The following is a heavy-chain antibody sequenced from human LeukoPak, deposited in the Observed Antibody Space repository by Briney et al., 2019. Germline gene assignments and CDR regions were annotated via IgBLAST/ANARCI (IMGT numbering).Heavy chain of an antibody. V-gene: IGHV3-21*01. J-gene: IGHJ4*02. CDR3: ARDPYYYDSSGYYGEGFDY. Sequence: GGSLRLSYAASGFTFSSYSMNWARQAPGKGLEWVSYISSSRNYIFYADSVKGRFTISRDNAKNSLYLQMNSLRAEDTAVYYCARDPYYYDSSGYYGEGFDYWGQGTLVTVSS. CDR2: ISSSRNYI. D-gene: IGHD3-22*01. CDR1: GFTFSSYS.